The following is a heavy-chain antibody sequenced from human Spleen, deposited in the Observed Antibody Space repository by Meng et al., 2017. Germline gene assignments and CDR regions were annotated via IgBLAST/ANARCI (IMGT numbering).Heavy chain of an antibody. Sequence: GGSLRLSCAASGFTLSGYSMNWVRQAPGKGLEWVSSIFSSFSYIYYADSVKGRFTISRDNSKNTLYLQMNSLRAEDTALYYCAMRLDSGYYYYGMDVWGQGTTVTVSS. V-gene: IGHV3-21*04. D-gene: IGHD1-1*01. CDR1: GFTLSGYS. J-gene: IGHJ6*02. CDR3: AMRLDSGYYYYGMDV. CDR2: IFSSFSYI.